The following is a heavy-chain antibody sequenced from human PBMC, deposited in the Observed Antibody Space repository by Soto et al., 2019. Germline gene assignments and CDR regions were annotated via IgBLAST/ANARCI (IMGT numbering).Heavy chain of an antibody. CDR2: IYPGDSDT. J-gene: IGHJ6*02. CDR3: ARHYCSSTSCYPAYYYYGMDV. D-gene: IGHD2-2*01. Sequence: GESLKISCKGSGYSFTSYWIGWVRQMPGKGLEWMGIIYPGDSDTRYSPSFQGQVTISADKSISTAYLQWSSLKASDTAMYYCARHYCSSTSCYPAYYYYGMDVWGQGTTVTVSS. CDR1: GYSFTSYW. V-gene: IGHV5-51*01.